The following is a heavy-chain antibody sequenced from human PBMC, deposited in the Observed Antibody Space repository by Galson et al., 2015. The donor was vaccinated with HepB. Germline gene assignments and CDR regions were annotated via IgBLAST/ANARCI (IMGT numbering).Heavy chain of an antibody. CDR3: TTDRRSSDNYGMDV. CDR1: GFTFSNAW. V-gene: IGHV3-15*01. J-gene: IGHJ6*02. Sequence: SLRLSCAASGFTFSNAWMSWVRQAPGEGLEWVGRIKSKTDGGTTDYAAPVKGRFTISRDDSKNTLYLQMNSLKTEDTAVYYCTTDRRSSDNYGMDVWGQGTTVTVSS. D-gene: IGHD3-10*01. CDR2: IKSKTDGGTT.